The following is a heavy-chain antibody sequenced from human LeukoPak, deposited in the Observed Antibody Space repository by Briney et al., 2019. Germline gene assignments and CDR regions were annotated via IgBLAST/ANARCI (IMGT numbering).Heavy chain of an antibody. Sequence: TGGSLRLSCAASGFTFSSYAMSWVRQAPGKGLEWVSAISGSGGSTYYADSVKGRFTISRDNSKNTLYLQMNSLRAEDTAVYYCARDRAGTMDYWGQGTLVTVSS. CDR3: ARDRAGTMDY. CDR1: GFTFSSYA. J-gene: IGHJ4*02. D-gene: IGHD6-19*01. CDR2: ISGSGGST. V-gene: IGHV3-23*01.